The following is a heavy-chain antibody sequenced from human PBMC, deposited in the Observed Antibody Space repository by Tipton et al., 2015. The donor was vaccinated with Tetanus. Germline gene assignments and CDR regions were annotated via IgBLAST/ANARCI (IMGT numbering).Heavy chain of an antibody. J-gene: IGHJ4*02. Sequence: QLVQSGPEVKKPGTSVKVSCKASGFTFTSSAVQWVRQARGQRLEWIGWIVVGSGNTNYAQKFQERVTITRDMSTSTAYMELSSLRSEDTAVYYCAAGDPGFWSGYYTGKGDYWGQGTLVTVSS. V-gene: IGHV1-58*01. CDR2: IVVGSGNT. CDR1: GFTFTSSA. D-gene: IGHD3-3*01. CDR3: AAGDPGFWSGYYTGKGDY.